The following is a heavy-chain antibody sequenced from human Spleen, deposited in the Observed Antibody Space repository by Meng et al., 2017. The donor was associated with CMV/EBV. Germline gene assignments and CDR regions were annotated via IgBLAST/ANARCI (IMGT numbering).Heavy chain of an antibody. D-gene: IGHD2/OR15-2a*01. CDR3: ARLDIVIVPPNIAMGVGVDV. V-gene: IGHV3-7*01. CDR2: IKEDGSEK. J-gene: IGHJ6*02. CDR1: GLTFSNYW. Sequence: GGSLRLSCAASGLTFSNYWMSWVRQAPGKGLEWVANIKEDGSEKYYVDSVKGRFTISRDNAKNSLYLQMNSLRAEDTAVYYCARLDIVIVPPNIAMGVGVDVWGQGTTVTVSS.